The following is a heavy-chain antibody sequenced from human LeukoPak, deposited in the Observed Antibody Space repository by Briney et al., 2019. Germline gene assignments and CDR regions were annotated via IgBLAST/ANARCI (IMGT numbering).Heavy chain of an antibody. CDR3: AHRPYYGSGIDY. Sequence: CGPTLLHATPTLTLTGTFSGFALGTRGGRVAWIRQPPGKALEWLTLSYWDDNRRYSPSRESRRTITKDTSKNHVVLTMTNMDPVDTATYYCAHRPYYGSGIDYWGQGTLVTVSS. V-gene: IGHV2-5*02. J-gene: IGHJ4*02. CDR2: SYWDDNR. D-gene: IGHD3-10*01. CDR1: GFALGTRGGR.